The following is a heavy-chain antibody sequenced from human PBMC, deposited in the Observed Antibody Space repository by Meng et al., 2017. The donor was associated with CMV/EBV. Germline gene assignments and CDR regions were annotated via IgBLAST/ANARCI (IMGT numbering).Heavy chain of an antibody. Sequence: GSLRLSCTVSGGSISSYYWSWIRQPPGKGLEWIGYIYYSGSTNYTPSLKSRVTISVDTSKNQFSLKLSSVTAADTAVYYCARDLGHCSSTSCSDYWGQGTLVTVSS. CDR1: GGSISSYY. CDR2: IYYSGST. J-gene: IGHJ4*02. CDR3: ARDLGHCSSTSCSDY. V-gene: IGHV4-59*12. D-gene: IGHD2-2*01.